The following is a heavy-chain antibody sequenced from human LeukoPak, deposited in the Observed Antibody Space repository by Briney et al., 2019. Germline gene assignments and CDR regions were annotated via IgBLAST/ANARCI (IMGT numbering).Heavy chain of an antibody. V-gene: IGHV3-7*01. CDR1: GFTFSRYW. D-gene: IGHD3-22*01. CDR3: ARDWLAGNPYHAFDL. CDR2: IKEDGSEK. J-gene: IGHJ3*01. Sequence: GGSLRLSCAASGFTFSRYWMSWVRQAPGKGLECVANIKEDGSEKYYVDSVKGRFTISRDNAKNSLYLQMNSLRAEDTAVYYCARDWLAGNPYHAFDLWGKGTTVTVSS.